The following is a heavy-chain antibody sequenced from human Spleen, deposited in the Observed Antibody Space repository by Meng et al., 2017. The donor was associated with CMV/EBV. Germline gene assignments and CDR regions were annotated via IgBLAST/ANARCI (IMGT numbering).Heavy chain of an antibody. CDR1: GFTFSSYA. CDR3: TKDIGAARLANFDY. CDR2: ISYDGSNK. V-gene: IGHV3-30*04. D-gene: IGHD6-6*01. J-gene: IGHJ4*02. Sequence: GESLKISCAASGFTFSSYAMHWVRQAPGKGLEWVAVISYDGSNKYYADSVKGRSTISRDNSKNTLYLQMISLGTEDTAFYYRTKDIGAARLANFDYWGQGTLVTVSS.